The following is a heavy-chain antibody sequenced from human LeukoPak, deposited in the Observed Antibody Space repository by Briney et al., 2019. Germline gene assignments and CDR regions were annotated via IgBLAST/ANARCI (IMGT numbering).Heavy chain of an antibody. CDR3: ARAIAAAGGSH. D-gene: IGHD6-13*01. V-gene: IGHV3-30-3*01. CDR2: ISYDGSNK. CDR1: GFSFSSYD. J-gene: IGHJ4*02. Sequence: PGGSLRLSCGASGFSFSSYDVYWVRQAPGKGLEWVAVISYDGSNKYYADSVKGRFTISRDNSKNTLYLQMNSLRAEDAVVYYCARAIAAAGGSHWGQGTLVTVSS.